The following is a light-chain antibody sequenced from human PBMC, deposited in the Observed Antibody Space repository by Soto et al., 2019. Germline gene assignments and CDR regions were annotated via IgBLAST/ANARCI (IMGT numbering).Light chain of an antibody. Sequence: DVQMTQSPSSLSASVGDRVTITCRASQNIADFLNGYQQKSGKAPKLLIYAASRLQTGVPSRFSGSRSETDFTLTINSLQPEDFATYYCQQTYRNPQTFGQGTKVEIK. CDR1: QNIADF. V-gene: IGKV1-39*01. J-gene: IGKJ1*01. CDR3: QQTYRNPQT. CDR2: AAS.